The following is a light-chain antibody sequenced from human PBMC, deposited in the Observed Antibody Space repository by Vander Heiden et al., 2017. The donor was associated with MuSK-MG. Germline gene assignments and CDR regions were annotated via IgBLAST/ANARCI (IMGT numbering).Light chain of an antibody. Sequence: DIVMTQSPLSLPVTPGEPASISCRSSQSLLHSNGYNYLDWYLQKPGQSPQLLIYLGSNRASGVPDRFSGSGSGTDFTLKISRVEAEDVGVYYCRQALQTPHTLGQGTKLEIK. CDR3: RQALQTPHT. J-gene: IGKJ2*01. CDR1: QSLLHSNGYNY. V-gene: IGKV2-28*01. CDR2: LGS.